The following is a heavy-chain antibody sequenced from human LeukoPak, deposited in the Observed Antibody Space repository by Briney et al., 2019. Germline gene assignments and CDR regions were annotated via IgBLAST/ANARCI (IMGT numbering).Heavy chain of an antibody. D-gene: IGHD6-6*01. V-gene: IGHV5-51*01. J-gene: IGHJ5*02. CDR2: IYPGDSDT. CDR1: GYSFTSYW. CDR3: ARLPIIEYSSSHWFDP. Sequence: GESLKISCKGSGYSFTSYWIGWVRQMPGKGLEWMGIIYPGDSDTRYSPSFQGQVTISADKSISTAYLQWSSLKASYTAMYYCARLPIIEYSSSHWFDPWGQGTLVTVPS.